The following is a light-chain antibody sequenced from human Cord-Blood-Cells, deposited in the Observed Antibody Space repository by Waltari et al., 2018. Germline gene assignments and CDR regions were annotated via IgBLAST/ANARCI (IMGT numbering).Light chain of an antibody. V-gene: IGKV1-39*01. CDR1: QSINSY. Sequence: DIQMNQSPSSLSASVGARVTITCRASQSINSYLNWYQQKPGKAPKLLIYAASSLQSGVPSRFSGSGSGTDFTLTISSLQPEDFATYYCQQSYSTPITFGGGTKVEIK. CDR3: QQSYSTPIT. CDR2: AAS. J-gene: IGKJ4*01.